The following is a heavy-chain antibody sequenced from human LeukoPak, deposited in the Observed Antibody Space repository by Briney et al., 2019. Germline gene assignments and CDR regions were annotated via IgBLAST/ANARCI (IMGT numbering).Heavy chain of an antibody. CDR3: ARDPGGNTYGRYFDY. D-gene: IGHD5-18*01. J-gene: IGHJ4*02. Sequence: GGSLRLSCAASGFTFSSYYMNWVRQAPGKGLEWVSSISGASSYISYADSVKGRFTISRDNAKNSLYLQMNSLRAEDTAVYYCARDPGGNTYGRYFDYWGQGTLVTVSS. CDR2: ISGASSYI. V-gene: IGHV3-21*06. CDR1: GFTFSSYY.